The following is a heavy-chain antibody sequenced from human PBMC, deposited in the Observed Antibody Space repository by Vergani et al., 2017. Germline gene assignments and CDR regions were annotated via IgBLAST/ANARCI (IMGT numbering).Heavy chain of an antibody. CDR2: IYYSGST. CDR1: GGSISSYY. V-gene: IGHV4-59*01. Sequence: QVQLQESGPGLVKPSETLSLTCTVSGGSISSYYWSWIRQPPGKGLEWIGYIYYSGSTNYNPSLKSRVTISVDTSKNQFSLKLSSVTAADTAGYYCASSGARGPRRRAVGEEPDYWGQGTLVTVSS. CDR3: ASSGARGPRRRAVGEEPDY. D-gene: IGHD1-26*01. J-gene: IGHJ4*02.